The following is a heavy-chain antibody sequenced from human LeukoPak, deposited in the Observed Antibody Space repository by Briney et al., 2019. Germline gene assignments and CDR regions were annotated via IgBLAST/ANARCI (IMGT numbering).Heavy chain of an antibody. CDR3: ARDPGPMITFGGVTLSNWFDP. D-gene: IGHD3-16*01. Sequence: ASVKVSCKASGYTFTSYGISWVRQAPGQGLEWMGWISAYNGNTNYAQKLQGRVTMTTDTSTSTAYMELRSLRSDDTAVYYCARDPGPMITFGGVTLSNWFDPWGQGTLVTVSS. J-gene: IGHJ5*02. CDR1: GYTFTSYG. V-gene: IGHV1-18*01. CDR2: ISAYNGNT.